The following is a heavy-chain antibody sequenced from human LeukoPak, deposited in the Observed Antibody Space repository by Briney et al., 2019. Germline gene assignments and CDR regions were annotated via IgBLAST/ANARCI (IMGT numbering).Heavy chain of an antibody. V-gene: IGHV4-39*01. CDR1: GGSISSSSYY. CDR2: IYYSGST. J-gene: IGHJ4*02. D-gene: IGHD5-24*01. Sequence: SETLSLTCTVSGGSISSSSYYWGWSRQPPGKGLEWIGSIYYSGSTYYNPSLKSRVTISVDTSKNQFSLKLSSVTAADTAVYYCARLRGLEMATISYFDYWGQGTLVTVSS. CDR3: ARLRGLEMATISYFDY.